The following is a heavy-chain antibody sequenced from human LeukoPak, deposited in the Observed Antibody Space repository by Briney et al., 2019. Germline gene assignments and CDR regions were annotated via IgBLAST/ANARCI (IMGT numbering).Heavy chain of an antibody. CDR3: ARTTEGGYSYGYFYYYYMDV. CDR2: IYYSGST. CDR1: GGSFSGYY. Sequence: SETLSLTCAVYGGSFSGYYWSWIRQPPGKGLEWIGYIYYSGSTNYKSSLKSRVTISVDTSKNQFSLKLSSVTAADTAVYYCARTTEGGYSYGYFYYYYMDVWGKGTTVTISS. V-gene: IGHV4-59*01. J-gene: IGHJ6*03. D-gene: IGHD5-18*01.